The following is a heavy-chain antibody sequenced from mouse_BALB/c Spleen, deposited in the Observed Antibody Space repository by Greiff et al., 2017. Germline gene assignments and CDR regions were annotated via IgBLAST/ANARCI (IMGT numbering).Heavy chain of an antibody. CDR3: ECSACGVIYDWFAY. J-gene: IGHJ3*01. Sequence: EVQLQQSGPELVKPGASVKMSCKASGYTFTSYVMHWVKQKPGQGLEWIGYINPYNDGTNYNEKFKGKATLTSDTSSSTAYMQLSSLTSEDSAVSDCECSACGVIYDWFAYWGQGTTLTVSA. D-gene: IGHD6-1*01. V-gene: IGHV1-14*01. CDR2: INPYNDGT. CDR1: GYTFTSYV.